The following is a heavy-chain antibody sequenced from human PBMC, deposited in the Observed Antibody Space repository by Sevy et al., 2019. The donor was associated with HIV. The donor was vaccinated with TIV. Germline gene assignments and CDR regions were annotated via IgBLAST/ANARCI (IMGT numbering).Heavy chain of an antibody. D-gene: IGHD2-15*01. V-gene: IGHV7-4-1*02. CDR2: INTNTGNP. Sequence: ASVKVSCKASGYTFTSYAMNWMRQAPGQGLEWMGWINTNTGNPTYAQGFTGRFVFSLDTSVSTAYLQISSLKAEDTAVYYCARSPEDCSGGSCYDDYGDYALHFDYWGQGTLVTVSS. J-gene: IGHJ4*02. CDR3: ARSPEDCSGGSCYDDYGDYALHFDY. CDR1: GYTFTSYA.